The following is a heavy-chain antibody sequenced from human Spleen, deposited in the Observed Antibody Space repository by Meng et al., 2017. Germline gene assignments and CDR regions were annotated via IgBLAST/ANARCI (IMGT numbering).Heavy chain of an antibody. J-gene: IGHJ5*02. CDR1: GFTFIDYA. CDR3: ARDKSHYDGRSGWFDP. CDR2: VSHYGDSD. V-gene: IGHV3-30-3*01. Sequence: QEHLVESGGGVVQPGRSLSRSCAASGFTFIDYARHWVRQAPGKGLEWLATVSHYGDSDCTTDSVRGRFFISRDNSKNTVYLQMTRLRPEDTAVYYCARDKSHYDGRSGWFDPWGQGTLVTVSS. D-gene: IGHD3-22*01.